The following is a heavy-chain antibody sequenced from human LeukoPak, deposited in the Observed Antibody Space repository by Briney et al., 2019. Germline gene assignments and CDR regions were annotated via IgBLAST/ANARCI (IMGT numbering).Heavy chain of an antibody. CDR2: INTNTGNP. D-gene: IGHD3-10*01. CDR1: GYTFTSYA. V-gene: IGHV7-4-1*02. CDR3: ARTHMVRGVDYGMDV. J-gene: IGHJ6*02. Sequence: ASVKVSCKASGYTFTSYAMNWVRQAPGQGLEWMGWINTNTGNPTYAQGFTGRFVISLDTSVSTAYLQISSLKAEDTAVYYCARTHMVRGVDYGMDVWGQGTTVTVSS.